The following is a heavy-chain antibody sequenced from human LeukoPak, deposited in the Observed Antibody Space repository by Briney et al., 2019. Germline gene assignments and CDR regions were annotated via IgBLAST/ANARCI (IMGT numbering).Heavy chain of an antibody. V-gene: IGHV4-31*03. D-gene: IGHD6-25*01. J-gene: IGHJ5*02. CDR3: ASEPSYSSVFDP. CDR1: GASISSGGYY. Sequence: SQTLSLTCTVSGASISSGGYYWSWIRQPPGKGLEWIGYIAYTGGTYYNPSLTSRVTISVDTSNNQFSLKLSSVTAADTAVYYCASEPSYSSVFDPWGQGALVTVSS. CDR2: IAYTGGT.